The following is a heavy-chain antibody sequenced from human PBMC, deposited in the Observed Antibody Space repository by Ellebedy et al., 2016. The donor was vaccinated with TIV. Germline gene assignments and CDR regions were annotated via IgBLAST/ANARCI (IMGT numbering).Heavy chain of an antibody. D-gene: IGHD3-22*01. CDR1: GFTFRNFA. J-gene: IGHJ4*02. V-gene: IGHV3-23*01. Sequence: GGSLRLSCAASGFTFRNFAMTWVRQAPGRGLEWVSSISGSGVSTDYADSVRGRVTISRDNSKNTLYLQMNSLRADDTALYYCAKLDSSGYYYGRFDYWGQGTLVTVSS. CDR2: ISGSGVST. CDR3: AKLDSSGYYYGRFDY.